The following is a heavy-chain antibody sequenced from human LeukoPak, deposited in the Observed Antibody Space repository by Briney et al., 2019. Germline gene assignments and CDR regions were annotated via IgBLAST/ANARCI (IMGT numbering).Heavy chain of an antibody. Sequence: ASEKVSCKASGYTFTSYGISWVRQAPGQGLEWMGWISAYNGNTNYAQKLQGRVTMTTDTSTSTAYMELRSLRSDDTAVYYCARIAVAGTRFYYYYGMDVWGQGTTVTVSS. J-gene: IGHJ6*02. V-gene: IGHV1-18*01. CDR1: GYTFTSYG. CDR2: ISAYNGNT. D-gene: IGHD6-19*01. CDR3: ARIAVAGTRFYYYYGMDV.